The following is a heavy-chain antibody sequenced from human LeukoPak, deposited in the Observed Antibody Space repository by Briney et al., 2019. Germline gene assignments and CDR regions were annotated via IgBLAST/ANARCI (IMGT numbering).Heavy chain of an antibody. CDR2: ISAYNGNT. J-gene: IGHJ5*02. V-gene: IGHV1-18*01. Sequence: GASVQVSCKASGYTFTSYGISWVRQAPGQGLEWMGLISAYNGNTNYAQKLQGRVTMTTDTSTSTAYMELRSLRSDDTAVYYCARVSRNSSGVFWFDPWGQGTLVTVSS. CDR1: GYTFTSYG. D-gene: IGHD6-19*01. CDR3: ARVSRNSSGVFWFDP.